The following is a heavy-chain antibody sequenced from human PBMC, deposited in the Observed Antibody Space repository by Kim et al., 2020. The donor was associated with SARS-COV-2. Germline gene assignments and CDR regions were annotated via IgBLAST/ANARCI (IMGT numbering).Heavy chain of an antibody. CDR2: ISGSGGSA. CDR1: GFTFSSFA. J-gene: IGHJ4*02. Sequence: GGSLRLSCAASGFTFSSFAMSWVRQAPGKGLEWVSAISGSGGSAYHADSVKGRFTISRDNSKTTLYLQMNSLRDEDTAVYYCAKYGGIEARLRPFDYWGQGTLVTVSS. V-gene: IGHV3-23*01. CDR3: AKYGGIEARLRPFDY. D-gene: IGHD6-6*01.